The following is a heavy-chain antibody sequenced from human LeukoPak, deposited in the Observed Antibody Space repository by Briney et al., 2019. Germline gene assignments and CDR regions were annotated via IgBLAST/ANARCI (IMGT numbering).Heavy chain of an antibody. D-gene: IGHD3-3*01. Sequence: GASVKVSCKASGYTFTSYAMNWVRQAPGQRLEWMGWINAGNGNTKYSQKFQGRVTITRDTSASTAYMELSSLRSEDTAVYYCARAWSGYLMSYFDYWGQGTLVTVSS. CDR2: INAGNGNT. V-gene: IGHV1-3*01. J-gene: IGHJ4*02. CDR1: GYTFTSYA. CDR3: ARAWSGYLMSYFDY.